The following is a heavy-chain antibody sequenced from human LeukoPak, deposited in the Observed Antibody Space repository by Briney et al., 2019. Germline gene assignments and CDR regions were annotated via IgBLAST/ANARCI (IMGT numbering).Heavy chain of an antibody. J-gene: IGHJ4*02. Sequence: PGGSLRLSCAASGFTVSSNYMSWVRQAPGKGLEWVSVIYSGGSTYYADSVKGRFTISRDNSKNTLYLQMNSLRAEDTAVYYCARAPGYCSSTSCYRDYWGQGTLVTVSS. CDR1: GFTVSSNY. D-gene: IGHD2-2*02. CDR3: ARAPGYCSSTSCYRDY. V-gene: IGHV3-66*01. CDR2: IYSGGST.